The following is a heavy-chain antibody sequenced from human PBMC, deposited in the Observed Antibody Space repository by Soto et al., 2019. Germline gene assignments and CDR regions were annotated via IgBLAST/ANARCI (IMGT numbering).Heavy chain of an antibody. J-gene: IGHJ4*02. CDR3: ARDWETTVTTQPDY. V-gene: IGHV1-18*01. D-gene: IGHD4-17*01. CDR2: ISAYNGNT. CDR1: GYTFTSYG. Sequence: QVQLVQSGAEVKKPGASVKVSCKASGYTFTSYGISWVRQAPGQGLEWMGWISAYNGNTNYAQKLQGRVTMTTDTSTSTASRERRSLRSDDTAVYYCARDWETTVTTQPDYWGQGTLVTVSS.